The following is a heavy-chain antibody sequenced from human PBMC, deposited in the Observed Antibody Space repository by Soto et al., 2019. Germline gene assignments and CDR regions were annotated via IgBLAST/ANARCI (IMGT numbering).Heavy chain of an antibody. V-gene: IGHV4-39*01. D-gene: IGHD4-17*01. CDR2: IYYSGST. Sequence: SETLSLTCTVSGGSISSSSYYWGWIRQPPGKGLGWIGSIYYSGSTYYNPSLKSRVTISVDTSKNQFSLKLGSVTAADTAVYYCARHTRTVTTWFDYWGQGTLVTVSS. CDR1: GGSISSSSYY. CDR3: ARHTRTVTTWFDY. J-gene: IGHJ4*02.